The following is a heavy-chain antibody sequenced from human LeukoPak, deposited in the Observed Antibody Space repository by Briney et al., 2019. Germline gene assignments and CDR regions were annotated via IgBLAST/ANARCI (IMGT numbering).Heavy chain of an antibody. CDR3: ARRYLYTGSGSGGFDY. CDR2: IYPGDSDT. Sequence: KYGESLKISCKGSGYSFTSYWIGWVRQMPGKDREWVGIIYPGDSDTRYSPYFQGQVTISADKSISTAYLQWSSLKASDSAMYYCARRYLYTGSGSGGFDYWGQGTRVIVSS. D-gene: IGHD3-10*01. V-gene: IGHV5-51*01. CDR1: GYSFTSYW. J-gene: IGHJ4*02.